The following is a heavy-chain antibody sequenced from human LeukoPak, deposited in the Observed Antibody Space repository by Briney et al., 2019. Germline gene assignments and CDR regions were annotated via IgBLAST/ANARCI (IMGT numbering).Heavy chain of an antibody. J-gene: IGHJ5*02. CDR3: ARGNGWFAH. CDR1: GGSLSNSY. Sequence: PSETLSLTCTVPGGSLSNSYWSWIRQPPGKGLEWVGYIFYSGTTNYNPSLRTRLTISVDTSKNQFSLKLSSVTAADTAVYYCARGNGWFAHWGQGTLVTVSS. CDR2: IFYSGTT. D-gene: IGHD2-8*01. V-gene: IGHV4-59*01.